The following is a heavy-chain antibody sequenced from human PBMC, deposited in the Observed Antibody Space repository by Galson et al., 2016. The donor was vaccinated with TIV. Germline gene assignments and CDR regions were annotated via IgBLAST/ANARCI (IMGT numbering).Heavy chain of an antibody. D-gene: IGHD6-19*01. CDR1: RSTFSSSW. J-gene: IGHJ4*02. CDR2: INGDGTEI. Sequence: LRLSCADSRSTFSSSWMNWVRQAPGKGLEWVANINGDGTEIKYVDSVKGRFTISRDNAKNSHYLQLSNLRVEYTAIYYCAQWLGTSNSWGQGTLVTVSS. V-gene: IGHV3-7*01. CDR3: AQWLGTSNS.